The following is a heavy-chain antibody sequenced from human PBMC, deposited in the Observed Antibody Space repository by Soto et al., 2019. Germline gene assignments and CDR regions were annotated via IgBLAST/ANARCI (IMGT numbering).Heavy chain of an antibody. Sequence: SETLSLTCTVSGGSISSSSYYWGWIRQPPGKGLECVGTIYYYGSAYYNPSLKSRVTISVDRSKNQFSLKLSSVTAADTAVYYCARAGGLGAVAVDYWGQGTLVTVSS. CDR2: IYYYGSA. CDR3: ARAGGLGAVAVDY. J-gene: IGHJ4*02. D-gene: IGHD6-19*01. CDR1: GGSISSSSYY. V-gene: IGHV4-39*07.